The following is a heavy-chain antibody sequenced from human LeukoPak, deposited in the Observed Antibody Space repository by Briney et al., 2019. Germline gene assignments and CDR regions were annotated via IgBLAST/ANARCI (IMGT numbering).Heavy chain of an antibody. V-gene: IGHV3-48*01. Sequence: PGGSLRLSCAASGFTFSSYSMNWVRQAPGKGLEWVSYISSSSSTIYYADSVKGRFTISRDNAKNSLYLQMNSLRAEDTAVYYCATDPTRGRRGFVGYFYMDVWGKGTTVTVS. CDR3: ATDPTRGRRGFVGYFYMDV. CDR2: ISSSSSTI. D-gene: IGHD3-3*01. CDR1: GFTFSSYS. J-gene: IGHJ6*03.